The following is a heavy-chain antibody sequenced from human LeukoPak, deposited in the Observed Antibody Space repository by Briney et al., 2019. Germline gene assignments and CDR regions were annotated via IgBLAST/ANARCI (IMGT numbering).Heavy chain of an antibody. J-gene: IGHJ4*02. CDR3: ARALGLNDWQWLGYY. CDR1: GYTFTGYY. V-gene: IGHV1-2*02. Sequence: ASVKVSCRASGYTFTGYYMHWVRQAPGQGLEWMGWINPNSGGANYAQKFQGRVTMTRDTSISTAYMELSSLRSDDTAMYYCARALGLNDWQWLGYYWGQGTLVTVSS. D-gene: IGHD6-19*01. CDR2: INPNSGGA.